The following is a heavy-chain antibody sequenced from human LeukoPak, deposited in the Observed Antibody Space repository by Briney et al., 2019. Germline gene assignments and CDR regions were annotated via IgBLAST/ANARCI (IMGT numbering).Heavy chain of an antibody. D-gene: IGHD3-3*02. J-gene: IGHJ4*02. CDR3: SRVLAETLAFDY. CDR2: IRSKAYGATT. CDR1: GFTFSDYY. Sequence: GGSLRLSCAASGFTFSDYYMSWIRQAPGKGLEWVGFIRSKAYGATTEYAASVKGRSTISRDDSKSIAYLQMNSLKTEDTAVYYCSRVLAETLAFDYWGQGTLITVSS. V-gene: IGHV3-49*03.